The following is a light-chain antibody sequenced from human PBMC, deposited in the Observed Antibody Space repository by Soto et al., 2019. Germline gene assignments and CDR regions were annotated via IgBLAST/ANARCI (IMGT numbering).Light chain of an antibody. CDR3: QQVKTYPRT. CDR2: EES. Sequence: DIHLTQSPSFLSASVVDRVTITCRPSQAVPNNMAWYQQKPGKPPKLLIYEESTLYSGVPSRFSGRKSGTQFTLTIDSLQPEDFATYYCQQVKTYPRTFGGGTKVDI. J-gene: IGKJ4*01. CDR1: QAVPNN. V-gene: IGKV1-9*01.